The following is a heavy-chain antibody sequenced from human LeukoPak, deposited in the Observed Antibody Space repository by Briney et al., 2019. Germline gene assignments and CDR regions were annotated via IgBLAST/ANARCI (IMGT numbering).Heavy chain of an antibody. CDR1: GLSFTNYA. D-gene: IGHD3-3*01. J-gene: IGHJ4*02. CDR2: ISGSGGDT. CDR3: AKVFFAERLTTIFDL. Sequence: GGSLTLSCAASGLSFTNYAMNWVRQAPGKGLDWVSGISGSGGDTFYPASVNGRFTISRDNSKNTLYLQMNSLRAEDTAVYYCAKVFFAERLTTIFDLWGQGTLVTVSS. V-gene: IGHV3-23*01.